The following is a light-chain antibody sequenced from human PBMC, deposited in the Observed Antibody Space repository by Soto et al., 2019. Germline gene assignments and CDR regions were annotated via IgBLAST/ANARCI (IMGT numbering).Light chain of an antibody. Sequence: EIVLTQSPATLSLSPGERATLSCRASQSVSSYLAWYQQKPGQAPRLLIYDASNRATGIPARFSGSGSGTGFALTVSSLEPECFAVYYCQQRSNSPPAFGQGTKLEIK. CDR2: DAS. J-gene: IGKJ2*01. V-gene: IGKV3-11*01. CDR1: QSVSSY. CDR3: QQRSNSPPA.